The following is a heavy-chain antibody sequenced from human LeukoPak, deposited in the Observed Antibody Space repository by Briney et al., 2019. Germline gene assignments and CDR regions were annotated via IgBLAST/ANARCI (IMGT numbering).Heavy chain of an antibody. CDR3: ASIGSYYGSGNYYDY. V-gene: IGHV5-51*01. CDR1: GYNFTNYW. CDR2: IYPGDSDT. Sequence: GESLKISCKGSGYNFTNYWIGWVRQMPGKGLEWMGIIYPGDSDTTYSPSFQGQVTISVDKSISTANLQWSSLKASDTAMYYCASIGSYYGSGNYYDYWGQGTLVTVSS. D-gene: IGHD3-10*01. J-gene: IGHJ4*02.